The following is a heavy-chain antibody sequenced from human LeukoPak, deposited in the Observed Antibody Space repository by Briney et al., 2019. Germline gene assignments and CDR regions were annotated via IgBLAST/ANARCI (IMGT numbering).Heavy chain of an antibody. V-gene: IGHV4-34*01. Sequence: PSETLSLTCAVYGGSFSGYYWSWIRQPPGKGLEWIRSIYYSGSTYYNPSLKSRVTISVDTSKNQFSLKLSSVTAADTAVYYCARHTYYYDSSGYPDAFDIWGQGTMVTVSS. CDR2: IYYSGST. D-gene: IGHD3-22*01. J-gene: IGHJ3*02. CDR1: GGSFSGYY. CDR3: ARHTYYYDSSGYPDAFDI.